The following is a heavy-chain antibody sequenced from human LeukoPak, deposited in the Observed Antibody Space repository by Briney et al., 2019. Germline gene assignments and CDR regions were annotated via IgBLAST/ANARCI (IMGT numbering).Heavy chain of an antibody. Sequence: SETLSLTCAVYGGSFSGYYWSWIRQPPGKGLEWIGEINHSGSTNYNPSLKSRVTISVDTSKNQFSLKLSSVTAADTAVYYCARARILTGYPTSYFDYWGQGTLVTVSS. CDR3: ARARILTGYPTSYFDY. CDR1: GGSFSGYY. D-gene: IGHD3-9*01. J-gene: IGHJ4*02. CDR2: INHSGST. V-gene: IGHV4-34*01.